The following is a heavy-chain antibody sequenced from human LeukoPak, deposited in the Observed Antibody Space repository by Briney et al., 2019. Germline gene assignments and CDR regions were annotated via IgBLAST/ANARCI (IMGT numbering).Heavy chain of an antibody. Sequence: ASVKVSCKASGYTFTSYGISWVRQAPGQGLEWMGWISAYNGNTNYAQKLQGRVTMTTDTSTSTAYMELRSLRSDDTAVYYCARDSYYCSSTSCYSDPWGQGTLVTVSS. CDR3: ARDSYYCSSTSCYSDP. V-gene: IGHV1-18*01. D-gene: IGHD2-2*02. J-gene: IGHJ5*02. CDR1: GYTFTSYG. CDR2: ISAYNGNT.